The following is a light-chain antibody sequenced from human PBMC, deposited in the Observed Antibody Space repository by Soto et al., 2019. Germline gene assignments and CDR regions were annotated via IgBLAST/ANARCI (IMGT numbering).Light chain of an antibody. CDR2: EVS. J-gene: IGLJ3*02. V-gene: IGLV2-23*02. CDR3: CSYAGSSTLGV. Sequence: QSALTQPASVSGSPGQSITISCTGTSSDVGSYNLVSWYQQHPGKAPKLMIYEVSKRPSGVSNPFSGSKSGNTASLTISGLQAEDEADSYCCSYAGSSTLGVFGGGTKLTVL. CDR1: SSDVGSYNL.